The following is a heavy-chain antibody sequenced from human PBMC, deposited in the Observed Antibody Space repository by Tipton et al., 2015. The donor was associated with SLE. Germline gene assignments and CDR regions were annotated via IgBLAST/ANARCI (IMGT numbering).Heavy chain of an antibody. J-gene: IGHJ4*02. D-gene: IGHD7-27*01. CDR3: ARGPTGDWADY. V-gene: IGHV4-34*01. CDR1: GGSNSSYY. CDR2: INHSGST. Sequence: TLSLTCTVSGGSNSSYYWSWIRQPPGKGLEWIGEINHSGSTNYNPSLKSRVTISVDTSKNQFSLKLSSVTAADTAVYYCARGPTGDWADYWGQGTLVTVSS.